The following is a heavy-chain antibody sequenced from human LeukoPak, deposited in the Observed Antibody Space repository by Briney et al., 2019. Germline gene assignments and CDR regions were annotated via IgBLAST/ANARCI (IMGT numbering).Heavy chain of an antibody. Sequence: GGSLRLSCAASGFTFSSSAMSWVRQAPGKGLEWVSSISGSGSGGSTYYAASVKGRFTISRDNSKNTLYLQMNSLRAEDTAVYYCAKRVVRGGTYSYYYMDVWGKGTTVTVSS. V-gene: IGHV3-23*01. CDR1: GFTFSSSA. CDR2: ISGSGSGGST. D-gene: IGHD3-10*01. CDR3: AKRVVRGGTYSYYYMDV. J-gene: IGHJ6*03.